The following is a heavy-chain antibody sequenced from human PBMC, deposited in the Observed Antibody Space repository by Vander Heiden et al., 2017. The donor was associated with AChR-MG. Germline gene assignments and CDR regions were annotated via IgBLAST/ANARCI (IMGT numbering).Heavy chain of an antibody. J-gene: IGHJ5*02. Sequence: QLQLQESGSGLVKPSQTLSLTCAASGGSISSGGYSWSWIRQPPGKGLEWLGYIYHSGRPYYNPSLKSRVTISVDRSKIQFPLKLRSLTAADTAVYYCARGLQWLGNNWFDPRFQGSLITVSS. V-gene: IGHV4-30-2*01. CDR3: ARGLQWLGNNWFDP. CDR1: GGSISSGGYS. D-gene: IGHD5-12*01. CDR2: IYHSGRP.